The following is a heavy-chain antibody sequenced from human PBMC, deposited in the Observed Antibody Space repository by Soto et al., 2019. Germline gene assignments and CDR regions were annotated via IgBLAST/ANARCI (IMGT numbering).Heavy chain of an antibody. Sequence: PSQTLSLTGAISGESVSSNSAAWNWIRQSPSRGLEWLGRTYYRSRRYNDYAVSVKSRITVNPDTSKNQFSLHLNSVTPEDTAVYYCAGTTSRQWYYMDVWDKGTTVTVS. CDR1: GESVSSNSAA. J-gene: IGHJ6*03. V-gene: IGHV6-1*01. D-gene: IGHD1-7*01. CDR2: TYYRSRRYN. CDR3: AGTTSRQWYYMDV.